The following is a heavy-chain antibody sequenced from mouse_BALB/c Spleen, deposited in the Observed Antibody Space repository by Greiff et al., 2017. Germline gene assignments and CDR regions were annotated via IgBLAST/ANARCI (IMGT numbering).Heavy chain of an antibody. Sequence: EVQRVESGGGLVKPGGSLKLSCAASGFTFSSYAMSWVRQTPEKRLEWVASISSGGSTYYPDSVKGRFTISRDNARNILYLQMSSLRSEDTAMYYCARGVYYRYYAMDYWGQGTSVTVSS. CDR3: ARGVYYRYYAMDY. D-gene: IGHD2-14*01. V-gene: IGHV5-6-5*01. CDR2: ISSGGST. CDR1: GFTFSSYA. J-gene: IGHJ4*01.